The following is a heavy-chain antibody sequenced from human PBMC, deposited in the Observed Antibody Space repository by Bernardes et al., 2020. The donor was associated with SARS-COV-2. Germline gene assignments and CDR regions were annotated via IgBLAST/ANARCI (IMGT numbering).Heavy chain of an antibody. CDR3: ARAFYYGSGRDAFDI. CDR1: GFTFSSYW. Sequence: GWSLRLSCAASGFTFSSYWMHWVRQAPGKGLVWVSRINSDGSSTSYADSVKGRFTISRDNAKNTLYLQMNSLRAEDTAVYYCARAFYYGSGRDAFDIWGQGTMVTVSS. J-gene: IGHJ3*02. CDR2: INSDGSST. D-gene: IGHD3-10*01. V-gene: IGHV3-74*01.